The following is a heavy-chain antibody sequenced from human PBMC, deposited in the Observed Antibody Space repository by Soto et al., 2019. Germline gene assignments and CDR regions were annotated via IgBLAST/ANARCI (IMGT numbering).Heavy chain of an antibody. Sequence: SETLSLTCTVSGGSVSSGTYYWSWIRQPPGKGLEGFGYIFYSGSTNYNPSLKGRVTISVDTSKNQFSLKLSSVTAADTAVYYCATMTTVTTRCFDPWGQGTLVTVSS. CDR2: IFYSGST. J-gene: IGHJ5*02. CDR3: ATMTTVTTRCFDP. D-gene: IGHD4-17*01. CDR1: GGSVSSGTYY. V-gene: IGHV4-61*01.